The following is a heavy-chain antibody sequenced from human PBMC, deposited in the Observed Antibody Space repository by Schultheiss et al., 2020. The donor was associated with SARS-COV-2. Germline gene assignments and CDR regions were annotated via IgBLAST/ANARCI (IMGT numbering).Heavy chain of an antibody. CDR2: IWYDGSNK. J-gene: IGHJ5*02. CDR1: GFTFSSYG. D-gene: IGHD6-13*01. V-gene: IGHV3-33*01. Sequence: GGSLRLSCAASGFTFSSYGMHWVRQAPGKGLEWVAVIWYDGSNKYYADSVKGRFTISRDNSKNTLYLQMNSLRAEDTAVYYCARLNSSWINERPYNWFDPWGQGTLVTVSS. CDR3: ARLNSSWINERPYNWFDP.